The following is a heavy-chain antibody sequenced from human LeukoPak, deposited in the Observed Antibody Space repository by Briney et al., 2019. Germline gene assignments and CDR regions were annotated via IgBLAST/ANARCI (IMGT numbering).Heavy chain of an antibody. V-gene: IGHV4-59*07. D-gene: IGHD5-12*01. CDR1: GGSINTYY. CDR2: ISYSGST. Sequence: SDTLSLTCTVSGGSINTYYSHWIRHPPGKGLEWIGYISYSGSTNYNPSLKSRVTTSIDKSKNQFSLNLSSVTAADTAVYYCARSGGYSGYDVDYWGQGTLVTVSS. CDR3: ARSGGYSGYDVDY. J-gene: IGHJ4*02.